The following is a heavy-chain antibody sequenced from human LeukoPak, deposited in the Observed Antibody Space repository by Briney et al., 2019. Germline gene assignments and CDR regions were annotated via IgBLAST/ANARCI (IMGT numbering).Heavy chain of an antibody. J-gene: IGHJ4*02. CDR2: IDNDGAIT. D-gene: IGHD6-13*01. Sequence: PGGSLRLSCAASGSTFSTSWLNWVGQAPGRGLVWVSRIDNDGAITNYADSVKGRFTISRDNAKNTLYLQMNSLRVEDTAVYYCTGDFAAGVWGQGTLVTVSS. CDR1: GSTFSTSW. CDR3: TGDFAAGV. V-gene: IGHV3-74*01.